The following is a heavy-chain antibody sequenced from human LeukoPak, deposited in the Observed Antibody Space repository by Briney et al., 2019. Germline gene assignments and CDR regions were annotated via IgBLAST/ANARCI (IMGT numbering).Heavy chain of an antibody. CDR3: ARGLVRSGDNY. CDR1: GYSISSGYY. CDR2: IYHSGST. J-gene: IGHJ4*02. D-gene: IGHD2-2*01. V-gene: IGHV4-38-2*02. Sequence: SETLSRTCTVSGYSISSGYYWGWIRQPPGKGLEWIGSIYHSGSTYYNPSLKSRVTISVDTSKNQFSLKLSSVTAADTAVYYCARGLVRSGDNYWGQGTLVTVSS.